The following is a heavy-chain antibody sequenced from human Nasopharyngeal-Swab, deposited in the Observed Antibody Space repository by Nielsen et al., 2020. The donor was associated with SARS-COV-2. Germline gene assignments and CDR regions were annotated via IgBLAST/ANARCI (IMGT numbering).Heavy chain of an antibody. V-gene: IGHV1-24*01. Sequence: ASVTVSCQVSGYTLPEFSMHWVRQAPGQGLAWMGGFDPEDGEPIYAQQFQGRVTMTEDTSTDTAYMELSSLRSEDTAVYYCATTAAAAGTSWFDPWGQGTLVTVSS. CDR3: ATTAAAAGTSWFDP. CDR1: GYTLPEFS. J-gene: IGHJ5*02. D-gene: IGHD6-13*01. CDR2: FDPEDGEP.